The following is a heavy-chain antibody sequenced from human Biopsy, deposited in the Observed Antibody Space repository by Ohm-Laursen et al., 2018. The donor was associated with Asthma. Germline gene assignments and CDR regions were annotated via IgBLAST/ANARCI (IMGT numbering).Heavy chain of an antibody. CDR1: GFTVSRDY. V-gene: IGHV3-53*01. J-gene: IGHJ3*02. CDR2: IYSGGGT. Sequence: LRLSCSAPGFTVSRDYMFWVRQAPGKGLEWVSVIYSGGGTYYADSVQGRVTISRDNSKNTLSLQMNGLRAEDTAVYYCARAYGGSFFSGSFDIRGQGTMVTVSS. D-gene: IGHD4-23*01. CDR3: ARAYGGSFFSGSFDI.